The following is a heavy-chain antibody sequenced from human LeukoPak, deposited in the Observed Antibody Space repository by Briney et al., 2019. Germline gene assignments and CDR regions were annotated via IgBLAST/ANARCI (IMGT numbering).Heavy chain of an antibody. D-gene: IGHD3-16*01. Sequence: ASVKVSCKASGYTFTSYDINWVRQATGQGLEWMGWMNPNSGNTGHAQKFQGRVTMTRNTSISTAYMELSSLRSEDTAVYYCARPYPRLDDAFDIWGQGTMVTVSS. V-gene: IGHV1-8*01. CDR1: GYTFTSYD. J-gene: IGHJ3*02. CDR3: ARPYPRLDDAFDI. CDR2: MNPNSGNT.